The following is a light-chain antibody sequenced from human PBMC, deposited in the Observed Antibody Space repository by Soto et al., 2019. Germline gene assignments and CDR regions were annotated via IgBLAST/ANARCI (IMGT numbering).Light chain of an antibody. Sequence: DIQMTQSPSSLSASVGDRVTITCRASQGIRDALGWYQQKPGKAPKRLIYAASSLQSGVPSRFSGSGSGTEFTLTISRLQPEDFATYYCLQHNSYPQTFGQRTKVEIK. CDR1: QGIRDA. CDR3: LQHNSYPQT. V-gene: IGKV1-17*01. J-gene: IGKJ1*01. CDR2: AAS.